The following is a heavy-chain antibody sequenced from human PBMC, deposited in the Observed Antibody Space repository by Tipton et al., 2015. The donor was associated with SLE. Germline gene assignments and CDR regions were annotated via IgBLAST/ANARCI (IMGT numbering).Heavy chain of an antibody. J-gene: IGHJ3*02. V-gene: IGHV4-34*01. CDR3: AREGEDAFDI. CDR1: GGSLSGHY. D-gene: IGHD3-10*01. Sequence: TLSLTCAVYGGSLSGHYWSWIRQSPGKGLECIGESNDSGKTNYNPALESRATISVDKSKNQFSLKLSSVTAADTAVYYCAREGEDAFDIWGQGTMVTVSS. CDR2: SNDSGKT.